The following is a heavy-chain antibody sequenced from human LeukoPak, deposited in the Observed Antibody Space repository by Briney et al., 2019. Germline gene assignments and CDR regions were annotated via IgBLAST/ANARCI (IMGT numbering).Heavy chain of an antibody. D-gene: IGHD3-22*01. CDR2: ISGSGDNT. CDR3: AKSGYNYDSDAYAFIDY. CDR1: GFTFSVYP. Sequence: GGSLKLSCAASGFTFSVYPMNWVRQAPGKGLEWVSGISGSGDNTHYAKSVKGRFTISRDNSKKMLFLQMTSLRADDTAVYYCAKSGYNYDSDAYAFIDYWGQGTLVTVSS. J-gene: IGHJ4*02. V-gene: IGHV3-23*01.